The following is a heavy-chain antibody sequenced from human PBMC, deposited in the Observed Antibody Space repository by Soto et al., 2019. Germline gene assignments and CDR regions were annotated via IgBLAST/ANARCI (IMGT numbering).Heavy chain of an antibody. V-gene: IGHV5-10-1*01. Sequence: GESLKISCKGSGYSFTSYWINWVRQIPGRGLEWMGRIDPSDSYTNYSPSFQGHVTISADKSISTAYLQWSSLRASDTAMHYCATRRGGGRALRFDPWGQGTLVTVSS. CDR2: IDPSDSYT. CDR3: ATRRGGGRALRFDP. J-gene: IGHJ5*02. D-gene: IGHD2-15*01. CDR1: GYSFTSYW.